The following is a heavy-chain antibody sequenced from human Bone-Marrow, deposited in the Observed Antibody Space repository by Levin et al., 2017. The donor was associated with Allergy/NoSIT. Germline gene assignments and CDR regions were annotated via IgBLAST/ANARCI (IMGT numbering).Heavy chain of an antibody. V-gene: IGHV4-39*07. CDR3: ARDRKRGVAALFDF. Sequence: SQTLSLTCTVSGDSVNNEHYYWAWVRQPPGKGLGWIGSIYYNGGTYSNPALNRRVTISLDRSRHHFSLRLVSMTAADTAGYYCARDRKRGVAALFDFWGRGSLVTVSS. CDR2: IYYNGGT. CDR1: GDSVNNEHYY. D-gene: IGHD6-19*01. J-gene: IGHJ4*02.